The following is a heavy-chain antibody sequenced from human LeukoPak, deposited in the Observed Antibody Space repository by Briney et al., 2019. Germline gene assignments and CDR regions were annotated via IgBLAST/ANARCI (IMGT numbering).Heavy chain of an antibody. CDR1: GFTFSSYW. CDR3: ARVKADSSGLGSIEY. CDR2: IKQDGSKK. V-gene: IGHV3-7*05. Sequence: GGSLRLSCAASGFTFSSYWMSWVRQAPGKGLEWVANIKQDGSKKNYVDSVKGRFTISRDNAKNSLYLQMNSLRAEDTAVYYCARVKADSSGLGSIEYWGLGTLVTVSS. J-gene: IGHJ4*02. D-gene: IGHD3-22*01.